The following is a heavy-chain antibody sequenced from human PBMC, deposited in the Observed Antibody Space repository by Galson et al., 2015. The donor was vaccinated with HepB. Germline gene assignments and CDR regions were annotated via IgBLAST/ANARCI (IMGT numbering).Heavy chain of an antibody. Sequence: SVKVSCKASGYTFTSYYMHWVRQAPGQGLEWMGIINPSGGSTSYAQKLQGRVTMTRDTSTSTVYMELSSLRSEDTAVYYCARDLGYCSGGSCYVFDYWGQGTLVTVSS. J-gene: IGHJ4*02. D-gene: IGHD2-15*01. CDR1: GYTFTSYY. V-gene: IGHV1-46*04. CDR2: INPSGGST. CDR3: ARDLGYCSGGSCYVFDY.